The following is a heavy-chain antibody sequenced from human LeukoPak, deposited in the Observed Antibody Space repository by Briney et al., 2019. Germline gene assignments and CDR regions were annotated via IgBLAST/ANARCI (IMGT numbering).Heavy chain of an antibody. D-gene: IGHD2-15*01. CDR2: IYYRGST. J-gene: IGHJ4*02. CDR1: GGSISSSTYY. Sequence: SETLSLTCTVSGGSISSSTYYWGWIRQPPGKGQEWIGNIYYRGSTYYNPSLKSRVTISVDTSKNQFSLKLSSVTAADTAIYYCARDSGGYDFDYWGQGTLVTVSS. CDR3: ARDSGGYDFDY. V-gene: IGHV4-39*02.